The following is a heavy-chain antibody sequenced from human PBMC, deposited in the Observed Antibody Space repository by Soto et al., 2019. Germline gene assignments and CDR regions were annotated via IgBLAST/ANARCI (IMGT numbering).Heavy chain of an antibody. CDR3: ASAYYYDSSGYALDY. V-gene: IGHV3-33*01. Sequence: QVQLVESGGGVVQPGRSLRLSCAASGFTFSSYGMHWVRQAPGKGLEWVAVIWYDGSNKYYADSVKGRFTISRDNSKNTLYLQMNSLRAEDTAVYYCASAYYYDSSGYALDYWGQGTLVTVSS. J-gene: IGHJ4*02. CDR1: GFTFSSYG. CDR2: IWYDGSNK. D-gene: IGHD3-22*01.